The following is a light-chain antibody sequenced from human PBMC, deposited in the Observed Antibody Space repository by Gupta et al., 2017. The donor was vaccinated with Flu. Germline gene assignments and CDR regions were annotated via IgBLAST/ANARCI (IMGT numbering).Light chain of an antibody. J-gene: IGLJ2*01. CDR1: ADVGSDY. CDR2: SNN. Sequence: ADVGSDYIGWYQQVQEMAHKLLIFSNNQRPAGVPDRVSVSRSGTSATLAISRLQTEDEGVYDCAAWEDDVGGPLFGGGTRLVVL. CDR3: AAWEDDVGGPL. V-gene: IGLV1-47*02.